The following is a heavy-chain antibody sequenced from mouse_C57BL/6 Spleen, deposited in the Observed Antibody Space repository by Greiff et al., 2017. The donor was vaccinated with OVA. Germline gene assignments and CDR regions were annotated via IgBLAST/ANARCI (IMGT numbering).Heavy chain of an antibody. CDR3: ARSCGNGYWYFDV. Sequence: VQLQQSGAELVRPGASVTLSCKASGYTFTVYYLNWVKQWPGQGLEWIARIYPGSGNTYYNEKFKGKATLTAEKSSSTAYMEVSSLTSEHSAVYFGARSCGNGYWYFDVWGKGTTVTVSS. CDR2: IYPGSGNT. J-gene: IGHJ1*03. CDR1: GYTFTVYY. D-gene: IGHD2-1*01. V-gene: IGHV1-76*01.